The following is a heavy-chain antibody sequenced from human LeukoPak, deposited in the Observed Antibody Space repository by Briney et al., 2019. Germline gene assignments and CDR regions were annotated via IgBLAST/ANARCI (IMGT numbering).Heavy chain of an antibody. J-gene: IGHJ4*02. V-gene: IGHV4-61*01. CDR3: ASRKLGNDY. D-gene: IGHD7-27*01. CDR1: GGSISSSSYY. Sequence: PSETLSLTCTVSGGSISSSSYYWSWIRQSPGKGLEWIGYIYYTGSTSYNPSLKSRFTISADTSKNEFSLKLNSVTAADTAVYYCASRKLGNDYWGQGTLVTVSS. CDR2: IYYTGST.